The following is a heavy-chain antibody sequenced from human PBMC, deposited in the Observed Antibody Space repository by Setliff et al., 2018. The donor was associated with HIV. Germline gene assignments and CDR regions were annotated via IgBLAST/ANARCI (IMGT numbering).Heavy chain of an antibody. CDR1: GFSFSSYS. CDR3: ARYHFGARVLGGWFDP. V-gene: IGHV3-48*04. CDR2: ISSGTSTI. J-gene: IGHJ5*02. D-gene: IGHD3-16*01. Sequence: QPGGSLRLSCGASGFSFSSYSMNWVRQAPGKGLEWVSYISSGTSTIYYADSVKGRFTISSDNATNSLYLQMNSLRAEDTAVYYCARYHFGARVLGGWFDPWGQGTLVTVSS.